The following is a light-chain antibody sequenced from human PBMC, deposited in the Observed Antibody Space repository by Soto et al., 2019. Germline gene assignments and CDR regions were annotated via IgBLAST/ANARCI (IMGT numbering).Light chain of an antibody. CDR2: GAS. CDR1: QSVSSSY. CDR3: QQYGSSSWT. Sequence: EIVLTQSPGTLSLSPGERATLSCRASQSVSSSYLAWYQQKPGQAPRLLIYGASSRATGIPDRFSGSGSGTDFIHSIRRLEPEDFAVYYCQQYGSSSWTFGQGTKVEIK. J-gene: IGKJ1*01. V-gene: IGKV3-20*01.